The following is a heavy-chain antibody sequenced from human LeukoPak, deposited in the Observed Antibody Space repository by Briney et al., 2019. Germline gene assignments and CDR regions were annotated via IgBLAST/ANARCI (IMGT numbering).Heavy chain of an antibody. V-gene: IGHV3-74*01. CDR2: INSDGSST. D-gene: IGHD3-10*01. CDR3: ARGAYYYGSGRRRYFDY. J-gene: IGHJ4*02. CDR1: GFTFSSYW. Sequence: GGSLRLSCAASGFTFSSYWMHWVRQAPGKGLVWVSRINSDGSSTSYADSVKGRFTISRDNAKNTLYLQMNSLRAEDTAVYYCARGAYYYGSGRRRYFDYWGQGTLVTVSS.